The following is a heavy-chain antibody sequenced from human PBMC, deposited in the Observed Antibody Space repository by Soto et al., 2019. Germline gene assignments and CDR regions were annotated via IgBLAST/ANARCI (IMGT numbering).Heavy chain of an antibody. CDR3: ARAAGYCTNGVCATYYYYGMDV. CDR1: GFTFSSYG. J-gene: IGHJ6*02. Sequence: QVQLVESGGGVVQPGRSLRLSCAASGFTFSSYGMHWVRQAPGEGLEWVAVIWYDGSNKYYADSVKGRFTISRDNSKNTLYLQMNSLRAEDTAVYYCARAAGYCTNGVCATYYYYGMDVWGQGTTVTVSS. CDR2: IWYDGSNK. V-gene: IGHV3-33*01. D-gene: IGHD2-8*01.